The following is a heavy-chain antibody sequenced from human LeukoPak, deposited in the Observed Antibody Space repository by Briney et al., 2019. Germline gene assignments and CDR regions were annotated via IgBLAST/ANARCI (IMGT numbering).Heavy chain of an antibody. CDR2: IMPLFGTA. D-gene: IGHD1-26*01. CDR1: GGTFNNSA. V-gene: IGHV1-69*05. CDR3: ARGQWELRDY. Sequence: SVKVSCKTSGGTFNNSAISWVRQAPGQGLEWLGGIMPLFGTAGYAQKFQGRVTITKDESTRTVYLELTSLTSDDTAVYYCARGQWELRDYWGQGTLVTVSS. J-gene: IGHJ4*02.